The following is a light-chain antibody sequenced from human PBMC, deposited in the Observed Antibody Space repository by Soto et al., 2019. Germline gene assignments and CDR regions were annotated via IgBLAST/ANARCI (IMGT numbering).Light chain of an antibody. CDR2: KVS. Sequence: DVVKSLAPRARRVSIGKPASISFRSSQVLVYSDGNIYLSWFHRSPGQSPRRLIYKVSNRDSGVPDRFSGSGSGTDFALHISRVEAEDVGVYYCLQYTHWPHTFGQGTKVDIK. CDR3: LQYTHWPHT. CDR1: QVLVYSDGNIY. J-gene: IGKJ2*01. V-gene: IGKV2-30*01.